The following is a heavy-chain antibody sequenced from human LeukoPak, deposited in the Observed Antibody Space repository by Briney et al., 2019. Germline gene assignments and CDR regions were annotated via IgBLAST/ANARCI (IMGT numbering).Heavy chain of an antibody. D-gene: IGHD1-26*01. Sequence: SQTLSLTCAVSGDIVSSNSAAWNWIRQAPSRGLEWLGRTYYRSNVYNDYAVSVKNRITIHPDTSQNQFSLQLNSVTPEDTAVYYCGRSGSYYGGAWFDPWGQGTLVTVSS. V-gene: IGHV6-1*01. CDR3: GRSGSYYGGAWFDP. J-gene: IGHJ5*02. CDR1: GDIVSSNSAA. CDR2: TYYRSNVYN.